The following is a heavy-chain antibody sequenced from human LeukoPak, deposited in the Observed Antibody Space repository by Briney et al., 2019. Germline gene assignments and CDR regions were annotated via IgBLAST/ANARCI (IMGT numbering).Heavy chain of an antibody. Sequence: GASVKVSCKASGYTFTSYGISWVRQAPGQGLXXXXWISTYNGNTNYAQKLQGRVTMTTDTSTNTAYMELRSLRSDDTAVYYCARDNCSGGSCYYDYWGQGTLVTVSS. J-gene: IGHJ4*02. D-gene: IGHD2-15*01. V-gene: IGHV1-18*04. CDR2: ISTYNGNT. CDR3: ARDNCSGGSCYYDY. CDR1: GYTFTSYG.